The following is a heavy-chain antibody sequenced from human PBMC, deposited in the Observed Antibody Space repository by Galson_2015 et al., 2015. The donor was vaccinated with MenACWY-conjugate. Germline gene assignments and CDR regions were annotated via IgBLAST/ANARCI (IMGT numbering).Heavy chain of an antibody. CDR3: ARLGGYTAH. Sequence: QSGAEVKKPGESLRISCRGSGYSFTTYWISWVRQMPGKGLEWMGRIDPSDSYTNYSPSFQGHVTISAYKSISTAYLQWRSLKGSDTAMFYCARLGGYTAHWGQGTLVTVSS. CDR2: IDPSDSYT. J-gene: IGHJ4*02. D-gene: IGHD5-18*01. CDR1: GYSFTTYW. V-gene: IGHV5-10-1*01.